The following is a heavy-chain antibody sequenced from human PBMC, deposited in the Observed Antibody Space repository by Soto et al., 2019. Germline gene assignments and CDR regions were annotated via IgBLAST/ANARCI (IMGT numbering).Heavy chain of an antibody. J-gene: IGHJ4*02. CDR2: IIPIFGTA. D-gene: IGHD3-16*01. V-gene: IGHV1-69*01. CDR3: ARGLEGENEEEYYFDY. Sequence: QGQLVQSGAEVKKPGSSVKVSCKASGGTLSSYAISWVRQAPGQGLEWMGGIIPIFGTANYAQKFQGRVTITADESTSTAYMELSSLRSEDTAVYYCARGLEGENEEEYYFDYWGQGTLVTVSS. CDR1: GGTLSSYA.